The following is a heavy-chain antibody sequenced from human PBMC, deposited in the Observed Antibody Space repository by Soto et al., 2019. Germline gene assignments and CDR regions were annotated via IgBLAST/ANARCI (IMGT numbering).Heavy chain of an antibody. CDR3: AGQDIVVVPGGMDV. CDR1: GYSFTSYW. CDR2: IDPSDSYT. Sequence: PGESLKISCKGSGYSFTSYWISWVRQMPGKGLEWMGRIDPSDSYTNYSPSFQGHVTISADKSISTVYLQWSSLKASDTAMYYCAGQDIVVVPGGMDVWGQGTTVTVSS. V-gene: IGHV5-10-1*01. J-gene: IGHJ6*02. D-gene: IGHD2-2*01.